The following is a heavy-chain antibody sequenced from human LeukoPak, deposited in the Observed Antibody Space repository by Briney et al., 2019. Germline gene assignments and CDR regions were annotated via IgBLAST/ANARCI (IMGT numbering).Heavy chain of an antibody. Sequence: PGGSLRLSCAASGFTFSCYAMHWVRQAPGKGLEWVAVISYDGSNKYYADSVKGRFTISRDNSKNTLYLQMNSLRAEDTAVYYCARDLAVAALDYWGQGTLVTVSS. J-gene: IGHJ4*02. V-gene: IGHV3-30-3*01. CDR2: ISYDGSNK. CDR3: ARDLAVAALDY. D-gene: IGHD6-19*01. CDR1: GFTFSCYA.